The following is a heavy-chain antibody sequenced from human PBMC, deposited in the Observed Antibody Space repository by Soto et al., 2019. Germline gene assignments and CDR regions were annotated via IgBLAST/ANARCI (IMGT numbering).Heavy chain of an antibody. Sequence: KPGGSLRLSCAASGFTFSSYSMNWVRQAPGKGLEWVSPISSSSSYIYYADSVKGRFTISRDNAKNSLYLQMNSLRAEDTAVYYCARDGEYSSNSYYYYGMDVWGQGTTVTVSS. V-gene: IGHV3-21*01. J-gene: IGHJ6*02. CDR1: GFTFSSYS. CDR3: ARDGEYSSNSYYYYGMDV. D-gene: IGHD6-6*01. CDR2: ISSSSSYI.